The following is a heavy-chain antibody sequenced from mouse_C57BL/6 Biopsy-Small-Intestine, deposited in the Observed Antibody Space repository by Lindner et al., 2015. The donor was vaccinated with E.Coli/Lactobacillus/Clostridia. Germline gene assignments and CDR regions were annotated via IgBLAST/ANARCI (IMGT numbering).Heavy chain of an antibody. Sequence: SVKVSCKASGYTFSNYGISWVRQAPGQGLEWMGWISPYNGNTNYAKKLQGRVTMTTDTSTSTAYMELRSLRSDDTAVYYCARDFDLLNSLDPLTDYWGQGSLVTVSS. CDR3: ARDFDLLNSLDPLTDY. CDR2: ISPYNGNT. V-gene: IGHV1S20*02. J-gene: IGHJ4*01. CDR1: GYTFSNYG. D-gene: IGHD6-2*01.